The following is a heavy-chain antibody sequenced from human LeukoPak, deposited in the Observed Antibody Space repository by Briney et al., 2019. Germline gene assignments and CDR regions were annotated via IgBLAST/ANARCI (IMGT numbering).Heavy chain of an antibody. D-gene: IGHD4/OR15-4a*01. J-gene: IGHJ4*02. CDR2: IYYSGST. Sequence: PSETLSLTCTVSGGSISSSSYYWSWIRQPPGKGLEWIGSIYYSGSTYYNPSLKSRVTISVDTSKNQFSLKLSSVTAADTAVYYCARSFGAPFDYWGQGTLVTVSS. CDR3: ARSFGAPFDY. CDR1: GGSISSSSYY. V-gene: IGHV4-39*01.